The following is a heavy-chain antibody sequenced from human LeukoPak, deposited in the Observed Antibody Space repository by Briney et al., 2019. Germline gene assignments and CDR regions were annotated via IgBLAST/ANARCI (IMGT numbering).Heavy chain of an antibody. CDR2: ISSSSSGT. V-gene: IGHV3-21*06. Sequence: GGSLRLSCAASGSTFSSYSMNWVRQAPGKGLEWVSSISSSSSGTYYADSVKGRFTISRDNAKNSLYLQMNSLRAEDTAVYYRARGRDPIDYWGQGTLVTVSS. CDR3: ARGRDPIDY. J-gene: IGHJ4*02. CDR1: GSTFSSYS.